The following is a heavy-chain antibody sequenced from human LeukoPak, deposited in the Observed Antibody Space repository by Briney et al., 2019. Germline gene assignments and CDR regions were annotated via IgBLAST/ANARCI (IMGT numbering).Heavy chain of an antibody. Sequence: SVTVSCKASGGTFSSYAISWVRQAPGQGLEWMGGIIPIFGTANYAQKFQGRVTITADESTSTAYMELSSLRSEDTAVYYCAREADSSGYPNFDYWGQGTLVTVSS. V-gene: IGHV1-69*13. J-gene: IGHJ4*02. CDR3: AREADSSGYPNFDY. CDR1: GGTFSSYA. D-gene: IGHD3-22*01. CDR2: IIPIFGTA.